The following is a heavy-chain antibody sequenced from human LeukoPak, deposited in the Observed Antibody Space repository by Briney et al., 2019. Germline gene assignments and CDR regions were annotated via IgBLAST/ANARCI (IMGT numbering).Heavy chain of an antibody. CDR1: GVSSKSSGYY. Sequence: SATLSLTCSVCGVSSKSSGYYWRRIRKPQGKGLEWIGSIYYSGSTYYNPSLKSRVTISVDTSKNQFSLKLSSVTAADTAVYYCARQDSSGWDLDYWGQGTLVAVSS. CDR3: ARQDSSGWDLDY. V-gene: IGHV4-39*01. J-gene: IGHJ4*02. D-gene: IGHD6-19*01. CDR2: IYYSGST.